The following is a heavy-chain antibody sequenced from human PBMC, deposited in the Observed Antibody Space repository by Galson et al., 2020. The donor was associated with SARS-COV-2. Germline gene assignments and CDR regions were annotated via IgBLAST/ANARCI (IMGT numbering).Heavy chain of an antibody. CDR2: ISWDNNHI. J-gene: IGHJ4*02. Sequence: NSGGSLRLSCAASEFTFSGYSMNWVRQAPGKGLEWVSSISWDNNHIYYADSVRGRFTISRDNARNSLYLQMDSLRAEDTAMYYCTGDDRGRIRGVIEDWGPGTLVTVSS. CDR3: TGDDRGRIRGVIED. V-gene: IGHV3-21*01. CDR1: EFTFSGYS. D-gene: IGHD3-10*01.